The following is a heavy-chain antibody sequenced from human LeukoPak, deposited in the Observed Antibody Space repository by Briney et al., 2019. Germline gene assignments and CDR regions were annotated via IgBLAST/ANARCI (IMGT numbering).Heavy chain of an antibody. Sequence: TGGSLRLSCAGSGFALKSYSLSWVRQAPGKGLEWVSSISSTSAYIYYADSVKGRFTISRDNVDNVVYLQMNSLGAEDTAVYYCARVAVSGPTGWFDSWGQGTLVIVSS. J-gene: IGHJ5*01. CDR3: ARVAVSGPTGWFDS. V-gene: IGHV3-21*01. CDR2: ISSTSAYI. D-gene: IGHD2-8*02. CDR1: GFALKSYS.